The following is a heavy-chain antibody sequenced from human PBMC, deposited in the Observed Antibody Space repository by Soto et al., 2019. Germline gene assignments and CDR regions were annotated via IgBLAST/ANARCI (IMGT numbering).Heavy chain of an antibody. D-gene: IGHD2-2*01. CDR2: IIPIFGTA. V-gene: IGHV1-69*12. CDR3: GRGRGGYCISTSCYRWFDP. Sequence: QVQLVQSGAEVKKPGSSVKVSCKASGGTFSSYAISWVRQAPGQGLEWMGGIIPIFGTANYAQKFQGRVTITADESTSTAYMELSSLRSEDTAVYYCGRGRGGYCISTSCYRWFDPWGQGTLVTVSS. J-gene: IGHJ5*02. CDR1: GGTFSSYA.